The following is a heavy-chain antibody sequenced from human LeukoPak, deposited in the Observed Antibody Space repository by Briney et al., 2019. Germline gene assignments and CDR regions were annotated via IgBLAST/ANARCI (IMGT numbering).Heavy chain of an antibody. J-gene: IGHJ4*02. CDR1: GFAFSSHA. V-gene: IGHV3-23*01. CDR3: AKETQAVCGTRDY. D-gene: IGHD6-19*01. CDR2: ISVTGGGT. Sequence: PGGSLRLSCVASGFAFSSHAMTWVRQAPGQGLEWVSTISVTGGGTHYAGSVKGRFTISRDNSKNTLYLQMNSLRAEDTAKYYCAKETQAVCGTRDYWGQGTLVTVSS.